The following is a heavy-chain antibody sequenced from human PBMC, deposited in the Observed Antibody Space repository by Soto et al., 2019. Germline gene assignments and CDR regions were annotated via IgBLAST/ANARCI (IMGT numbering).Heavy chain of an antibody. CDR1: GFTFSSSA. J-gene: IGHJ5*02. D-gene: IGHD6-19*01. CDR2: IVLGNGNT. Sequence: SVKVSCKASGFTFSSSAVQWGRQARVQGLEWIGWIVLGNGNTNYAQKFQERVTITRDMSTSTAYVEVRSLTFEDTAVYYCATRIGNIGWYWLDTWGQGTLVTVSS. CDR3: ATRIGNIGWYWLDT. V-gene: IGHV1-58*01.